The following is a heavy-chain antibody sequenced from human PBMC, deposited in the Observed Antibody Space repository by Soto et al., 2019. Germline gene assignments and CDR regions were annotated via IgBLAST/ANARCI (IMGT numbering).Heavy chain of an antibody. V-gene: IGHV4-59*01. D-gene: IGHD6-13*01. CDR3: ARGGYSSSWTRGYYYYGMEV. Sequence: PSETLSLTCTVSGGSISSYYWSWLRQPPGKGLEGIGYSYYSGSSNYNPSLKSRVTISVGTSKNQFSLKLSSVTAADTAVYYCARGGYSSSWTRGYYYYGMEVWGQGTTVTVSS. CDR1: GGSISSYY. CDR2: SYYSGSS. J-gene: IGHJ6*02.